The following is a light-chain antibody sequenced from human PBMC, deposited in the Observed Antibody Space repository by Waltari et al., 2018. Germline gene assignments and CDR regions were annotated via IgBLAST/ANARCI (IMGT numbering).Light chain of an antibody. J-gene: IGLJ1*01. CDR3: CAYTSSDTYV. Sequence: HRPRRAPRLLFYDPFKGHSGVSNRFSGSMSGYTASLTISGLQAEDEADYYCCAYTSSDTYVFGSGTTVTVL. CDR2: DPF. V-gene: IGLV2-14*02.